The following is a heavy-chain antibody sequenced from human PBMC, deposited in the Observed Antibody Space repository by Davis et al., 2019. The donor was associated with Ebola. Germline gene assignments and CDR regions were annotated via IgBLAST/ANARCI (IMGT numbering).Heavy chain of an antibody. J-gene: IGHJ3*01. CDR2: ISNDGMKG. CDR3: AKDTSNVWFDV. V-gene: IGHV3-30*04. Sequence: GESLKISCAASGFNFRNFAIHWLRQAPGKGLEWVARISNDGMKGSYADSVKGRFTISRDNSKNTLHLQMNSLRVEDTAIYYCAKDTSNVWFDVWGQGTMVTVSS. CDR1: GFNFRNFA. D-gene: IGHD6-19*01.